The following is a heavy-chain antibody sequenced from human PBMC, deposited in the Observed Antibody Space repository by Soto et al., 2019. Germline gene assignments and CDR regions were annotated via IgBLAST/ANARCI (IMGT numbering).Heavy chain of an antibody. CDR1: GFTFSSYS. CDR3: AGNGRDSSRWIYYYYGMDV. J-gene: IGHJ6*02. Sequence: GGSLRLSCAASGFTFSSYSMNWVRQAPGKGLEWVSSISSSSSYIYYADSVKGRFTISRDNAKNSLYLQMNSLRAEDTAVYYCAGNGRDSSRWIYYYYGMDVWGQGTTVTVSS. D-gene: IGHD6-13*01. CDR2: ISSSSSYI. V-gene: IGHV3-21*01.